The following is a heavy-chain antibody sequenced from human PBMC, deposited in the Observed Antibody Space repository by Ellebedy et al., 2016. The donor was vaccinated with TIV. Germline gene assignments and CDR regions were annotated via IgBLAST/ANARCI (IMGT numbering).Heavy chain of an antibody. CDR2: INPNSGGT. CDR3: ARDRGSGSYEWGY. CDR1: GYTFTGYY. J-gene: IGHJ4*02. D-gene: IGHD1-26*01. Sequence: ASVKVSXXASGYTFTGYYMHWVRQAPGQGLEWMGWINPNSGGTNYAQKFQGWVTMTRDTSISTAYMELSRLRSDDTAVYYCARDRGSGSYEWGYWGQGTLVTVSS. V-gene: IGHV1-2*04.